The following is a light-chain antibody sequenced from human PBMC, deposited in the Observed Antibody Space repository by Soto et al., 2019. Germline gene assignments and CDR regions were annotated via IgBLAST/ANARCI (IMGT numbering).Light chain of an antibody. CDR3: QQYGSSPFFT. CDR1: QSVSSSY. Sequence: EIVLTQSPGTLSLPPGERATLSCRASQSVSSSYLAWYQQKPGQAPRLLIYGASSRATGIPDRFSGSGSGTDFTLTISRLEPEDFAVYYCQQYGSSPFFTFGPGTKVDIK. CDR2: GAS. J-gene: IGKJ3*01. V-gene: IGKV3-20*01.